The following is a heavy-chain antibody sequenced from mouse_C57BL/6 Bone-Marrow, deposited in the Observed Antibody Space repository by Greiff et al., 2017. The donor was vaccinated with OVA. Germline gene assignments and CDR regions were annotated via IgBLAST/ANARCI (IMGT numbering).Heavy chain of an antibody. CDR3: ARSRGLAWFAY. CDR1: GYAFSSYW. CDR2: IYPGDGDP. V-gene: IGHV1-80*01. Sequence: VQLQQSGAELVKPGASVKISCKASGYAFSSYWMNWVKQRPGKGLEWIGKIYPGDGDPNYNVKFKGKATMTADKSSSKAYMQLSSLTSEDSAVYFCARSRGLAWFAYWGQGTLVTVSA. J-gene: IGHJ3*01.